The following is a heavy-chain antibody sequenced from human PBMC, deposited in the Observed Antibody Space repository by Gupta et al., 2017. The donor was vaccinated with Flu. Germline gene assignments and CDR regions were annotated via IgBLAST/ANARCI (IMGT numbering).Heavy chain of an antibody. CDR3: ARATAFTSPYDY. V-gene: IGHV3-49*04. D-gene: IGHD3-3*02. Sequence: EVQLVESGGGLVEPGRSLRLSCTAHGFSFGDYAMSWVRQAPGKSLEWIGFIRNKTYGETTEYAASVHGRFTISRDDSKSTAYLQMNSLKIEDTAVYYCARATAFTSPYDYWGQGSLVTVSS. CDR1: GFSFGDYA. CDR2: IRNKTYGETT. J-gene: IGHJ4*02.